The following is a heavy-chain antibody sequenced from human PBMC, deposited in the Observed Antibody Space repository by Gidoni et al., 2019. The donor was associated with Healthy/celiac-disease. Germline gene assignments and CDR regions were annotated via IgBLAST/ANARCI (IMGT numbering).Heavy chain of an antibody. J-gene: IGHJ4*02. D-gene: IGHD3-3*01. Sequence: QLQLQESGPGLVKPSETLSLTCTVSGGSISSSSYYWGWIRQPPGKGLEWIGSIYYSGRTYYNPSLKSRVTISVDTSKNQFSLKLSSVTAADTAVYYCARDGYHYDFWSGYYPRGCFDYWGQGTLVTVSS. CDR2: IYYSGRT. CDR1: GGSISSSSYY. V-gene: IGHV4-39*07. CDR3: ARDGYHYDFWSGYYPRGCFDY.